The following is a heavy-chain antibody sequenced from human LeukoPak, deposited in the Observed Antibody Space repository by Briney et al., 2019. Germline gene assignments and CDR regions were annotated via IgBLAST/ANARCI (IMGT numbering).Heavy chain of an antibody. Sequence: PSETLSLTCAVYGGSFSGYFWSWIRQPPGKGLEWIGELTESGRTSYNPSLKSRVTIAEDTSKNQFSLKLSSVTAADTAVYYCARWSLRGCSGPPCFDYWGQGTLVTVSS. CDR3: ARWSLRGCSGPPCFDY. CDR1: GGSFSGYF. D-gene: IGHD2-15*01. J-gene: IGHJ4*02. V-gene: IGHV4-34*01. CDR2: LTESGRT.